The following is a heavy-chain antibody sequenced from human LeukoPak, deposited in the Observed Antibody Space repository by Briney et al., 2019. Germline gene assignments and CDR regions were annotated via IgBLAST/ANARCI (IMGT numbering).Heavy chain of an antibody. D-gene: IGHD3-10*01. CDR1: GFTFTSYA. J-gene: IGHJ4*02. Sequence: GGSLRLSCAASGFTFTSYAMSWVRQAPGKGLEWVGRIESKTDGGTTDYAAPVKGRFTISRDDSTNTLYLQMNGLKSEDTAVYYCTTYGSGRKFDYWGQGILVTVSS. CDR2: IESKTDGGTT. CDR3: TTYGSGRKFDY. V-gene: IGHV3-15*04.